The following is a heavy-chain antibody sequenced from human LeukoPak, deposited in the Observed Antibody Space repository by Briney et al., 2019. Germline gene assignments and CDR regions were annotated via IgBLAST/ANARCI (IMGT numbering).Heavy chain of an antibody. CDR2: IKQDGSQK. CDR3: ASGNDFDY. J-gene: IGHJ4*02. D-gene: IGHD1-1*01. V-gene: IGHV3-7*03. Sequence: GGSLRLSCAASGFTFSNSWMSWVRQAPGKGLEWVASIKQDGSQKYYLDSVKGRFTISRDNAKNSLSLQMNSLRGEDTAVYYCASGNDFDYWGQGTLVTVSS. CDR1: GFTFSNSW.